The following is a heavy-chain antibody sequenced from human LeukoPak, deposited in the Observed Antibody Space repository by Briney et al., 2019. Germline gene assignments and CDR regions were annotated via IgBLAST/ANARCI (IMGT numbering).Heavy chain of an antibody. CDR2: IYYSGST. D-gene: IGHD1-26*01. CDR3: ARDASEEVGATTH. Sequence: SETLSLTCTVSGGSISSSSYYWGWIRQPPGKGLEWIGSIYYSGSTYYNPSLKSRVTISVDTSKNQFFLKLSSVTAADTAVYYCARDASEEVGATTHRGQGTLVTVSS. J-gene: IGHJ4*02. CDR1: GGSISSSSYY. V-gene: IGHV4-39*07.